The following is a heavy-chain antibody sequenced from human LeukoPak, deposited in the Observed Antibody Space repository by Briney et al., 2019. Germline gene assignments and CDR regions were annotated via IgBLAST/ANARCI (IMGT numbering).Heavy chain of an antibody. J-gene: IGHJ4*02. Sequence: GRSLRLSCAASGFTFSSYGMHWVRQAPGKGLEWVAVISYDGSNKYYADSVKGRFTISRDNSKNTVYLQMDSLRGEDTAVYYCARNGGNYRFDSWGQGTLVTVSS. D-gene: IGHD4/OR15-4a*01. CDR1: GFTFSSYG. V-gene: IGHV3-30*03. CDR2: ISYDGSNK. CDR3: ARNGGNYRFDS.